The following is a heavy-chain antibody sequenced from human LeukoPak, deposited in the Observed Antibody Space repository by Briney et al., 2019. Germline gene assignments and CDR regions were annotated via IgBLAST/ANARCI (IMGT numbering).Heavy chain of an antibody. CDR2: INPIVGCT. Sequence: AAVKVSSKASGYTFTSYYTHSVRQAPGPGHERMGIINPIVGCTSYAQQFQRRVTSARHTPTSPVYMELSSVRSEDPAVYYGARGWSIWGSPVGYYYGMAFWRQGTTVTVPS. CDR1: GYTFTSYY. CDR3: ARGWSIWGSPVGYYYGMAF. V-gene: IGHV1-46*01. D-gene: IGHD7-27*01. J-gene: IGHJ6*02.